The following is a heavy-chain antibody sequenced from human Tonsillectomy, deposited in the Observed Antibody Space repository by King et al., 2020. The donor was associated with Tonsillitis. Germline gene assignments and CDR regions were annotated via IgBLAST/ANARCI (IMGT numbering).Heavy chain of an antibody. CDR2: INHSGST. CDR3: ADRRGYMDV. V-gene: IGHV4-34*01. CDR1: GGSFSGYY. D-gene: IGHD3-22*01. Sequence: HVQLQQWGAGLLKPSETLSLTCAVYGGSFSGYYWSWIRQPPGKGLEWIGEINHSGSTNSNPSLKSRVTISVDTSKNQFSLKLSSVTAADTAVYYCADRRGYMDVWGKGTTVTVSS. J-gene: IGHJ6*03.